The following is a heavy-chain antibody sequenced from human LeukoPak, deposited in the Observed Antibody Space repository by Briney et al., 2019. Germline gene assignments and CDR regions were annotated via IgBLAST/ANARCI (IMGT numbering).Heavy chain of an antibody. CDR1: GFTFSSYE. CDR2: ISSSGSTI. V-gene: IGHV3-48*03. D-gene: IGHD3-10*01. CDR3: AEGTLHEYFQH. Sequence: GGSLRLSCAASGFTFSSYEMNWVRQAPGKGLEWVSYISSSGSTIYYADSVKGRFTISRDNAKNSLYLQMNSLRAEDTAVYYCAEGTLHEYFQHWGQGTLVTVSS. J-gene: IGHJ1*01.